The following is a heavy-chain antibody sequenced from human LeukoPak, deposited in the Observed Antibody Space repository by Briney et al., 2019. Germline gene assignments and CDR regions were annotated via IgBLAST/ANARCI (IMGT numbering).Heavy chain of an antibody. CDR1: GFTFSNHG. D-gene: IGHD7-27*01. J-gene: IGHJ4*02. CDR2: VSPPGGGT. Sequence: PGGSLRLSCAASGFTFSNHGMNWVRQAPGKGREWLSGVSPPGGGTYYADSVKGRFTISRDDSKNTLSLQMNSLRVEDTATYYCARDLAWGAFDYWGQGTLVTVSS. CDR3: ARDLAWGAFDY. V-gene: IGHV3-23*01.